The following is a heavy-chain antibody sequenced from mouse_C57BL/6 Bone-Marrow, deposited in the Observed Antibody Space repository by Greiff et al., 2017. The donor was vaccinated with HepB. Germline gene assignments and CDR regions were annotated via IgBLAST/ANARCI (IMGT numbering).Heavy chain of an antibody. CDR3: AREGTYYATGLHFDY. V-gene: IGHV1-39*01. D-gene: IGHD1-1*01. CDR1: GYSFTDYN. J-gene: IGHJ2*01. Sequence: QLQESGPELVKPGASVKISCKASGYSFTDYNMNWVKQSNGKSLEWIGVINPNYGTTSYNQKFKGKATLTVDQSSSTAYMQRNSLTSEDSAVYYCAREGTYYATGLHFDYWGQGTTLTVSS. CDR2: INPNYGTT.